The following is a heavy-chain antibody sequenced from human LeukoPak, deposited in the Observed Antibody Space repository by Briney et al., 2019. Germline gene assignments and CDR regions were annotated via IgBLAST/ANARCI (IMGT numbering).Heavy chain of an antibody. CDR3: ARDVEARSPGGYYYYYMDV. CDR1: GGSISSYY. J-gene: IGHJ6*03. D-gene: IGHD2-15*01. Sequence: TSETLSLTCTVSGGSISSYYWSWIRQPAGKGLEWIGRIYTSGSTNYNPSLKSRVTMSVDTSKNQFSLKLSSVTAADTAVYYCARDVEARSPGGYYYYYMDVWGKGTTVTVSS. CDR2: IYTSGST. V-gene: IGHV4-4*07.